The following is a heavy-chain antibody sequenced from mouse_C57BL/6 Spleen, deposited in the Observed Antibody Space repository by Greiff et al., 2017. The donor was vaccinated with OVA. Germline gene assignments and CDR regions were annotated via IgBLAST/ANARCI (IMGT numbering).Heavy chain of an antibody. Sequence: VQLQQPGAELVMPGASVKLSCKASGYTFTSYWMHWVKQRPGQGLEWIGEIDPSDSYTNYNQKFKGKSTLTVDKSSSTAYMQLSSLTSEDSAVYYCARRGYYGYFDVWGTGTTVTVSS. D-gene: IGHD2-2*01. CDR3: ARRGYYGYFDV. CDR1: GYTFTSYW. J-gene: IGHJ1*03. CDR2: IDPSDSYT. V-gene: IGHV1-69*01.